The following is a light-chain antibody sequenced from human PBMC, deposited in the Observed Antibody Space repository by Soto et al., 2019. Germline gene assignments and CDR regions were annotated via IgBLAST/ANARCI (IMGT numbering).Light chain of an antibody. CDR1: QRVSSTY. J-gene: IGKJ5*01. CDR2: SAS. CDR3: HYYGASQGNT. V-gene: IGKV3-20*01. Sequence: EIVLTQSPGTLSLSPGERAMLSCRASQRVSSTYLAWYQQKPGQAPRLLIYSASSRAAGIPDAFSGSGSGADFTLTISRLEPEDLAVYYCHYYGASQGNTFGQGTRRGIK.